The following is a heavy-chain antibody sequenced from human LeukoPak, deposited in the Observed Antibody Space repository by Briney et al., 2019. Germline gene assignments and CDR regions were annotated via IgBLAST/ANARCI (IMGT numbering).Heavy chain of an antibody. V-gene: IGHV4-59*08. CDR2: IYYSGST. J-gene: IGHJ4*02. CDR3: ARHRSMVRGVIIGGGVDY. D-gene: IGHD3-10*01. CDR1: GGSISSYY. Sequence: SETLSLTGTVSGGSISSYYWSWIRQPPGKGLEWIGYIYYSGSTNYNPSLKSRVTISVDASKNQFSLKLSSVTGADTAVYYFARHRSMVRGVIIGGGVDYWGQGTLVTVAA.